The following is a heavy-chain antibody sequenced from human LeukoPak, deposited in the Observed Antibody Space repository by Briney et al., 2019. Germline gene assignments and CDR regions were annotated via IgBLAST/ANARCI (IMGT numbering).Heavy chain of an antibody. J-gene: IGHJ4*02. CDR1: GFTFSSNW. D-gene: IGHD2/OR15-2a*01. CDR2: INSDSSST. CDR3: AREGEYKSTYFDY. V-gene: IGHV3-74*01. Sequence: PGGSLRLSCAASGFTFSSNWMHWVRQAPGQGLVWVSRINSDSSSTSYADTVKGRFTITRDNSKSTLYLQLNSLRAEDTAVYYCAREGEYKSTYFDYWGQGTLVTVSS.